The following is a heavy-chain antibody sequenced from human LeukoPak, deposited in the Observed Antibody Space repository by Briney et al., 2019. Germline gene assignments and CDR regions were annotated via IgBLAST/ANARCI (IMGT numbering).Heavy chain of an antibody. CDR1: GLTLSRYD. D-gene: IGHD6-19*01. J-gene: IGHJ6*02. CDR3: VRAPPYSSASWGYYGMDV. CDR2: IGARGDT. Sequence: GGSLRLSCAASGLTLSRYDMHWVRQATGEGLEWVSAIGARGDTYYAGSVKGRFTMSRENAKNSLYLQMNSLSAGDTAVYYCVRAPPYSSASWGYYGMDVWGQGTTVTVSS. V-gene: IGHV3-13*01.